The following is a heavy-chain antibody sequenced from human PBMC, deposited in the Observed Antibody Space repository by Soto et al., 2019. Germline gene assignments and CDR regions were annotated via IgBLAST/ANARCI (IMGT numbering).Heavy chain of an antibody. CDR3: AKEPTSYYASGHNYFDY. CDR1: GFTFSSYA. Sequence: GGSLRLSCAASGFTFSSYAMSWVRQAPGKGLEWVSAITATGGSTYYADSVKGRFTISRDNSKNTLFLQMNSLRAEDTAVYYCAKEPTSYYASGHNYFDYWGQGTLVTVSS. V-gene: IGHV3-23*01. D-gene: IGHD3-10*01. J-gene: IGHJ4*02. CDR2: ITATGGST.